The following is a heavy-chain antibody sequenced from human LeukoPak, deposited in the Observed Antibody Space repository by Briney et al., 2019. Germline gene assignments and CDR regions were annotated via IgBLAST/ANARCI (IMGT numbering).Heavy chain of an antibody. D-gene: IGHD6-19*01. CDR3: VKGGYSSGWYADY. CDR2: ISSNGGTT. Sequence: GGSLRLSCSASEFTFTDYAMHWVRQAPGKGLEYISAISSNGGTTYYADSVMGRFTISRDNSKNTLYLQMSSLRAEDTALYYCVKGGYSSGWYADYWGQGALVTVSS. J-gene: IGHJ4*02. CDR1: EFTFTDYA. V-gene: IGHV3-64D*06.